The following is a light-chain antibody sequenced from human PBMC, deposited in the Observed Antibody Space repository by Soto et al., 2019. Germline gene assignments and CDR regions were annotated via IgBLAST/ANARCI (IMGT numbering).Light chain of an antibody. CDR1: RTISSW. J-gene: IGKJ1*01. Sequence: DIQMTQSPSTLSGSVGDRVTITCRASRTISSWLAWYQQKAGLAPKLLIYAASSLQSGVPSRFSGSGSGTDFTLTINSLQPEDFATYYCQQTYSTPPTFGQGTKVDIK. CDR2: AAS. CDR3: QQTYSTPPT. V-gene: IGKV1-39*01.